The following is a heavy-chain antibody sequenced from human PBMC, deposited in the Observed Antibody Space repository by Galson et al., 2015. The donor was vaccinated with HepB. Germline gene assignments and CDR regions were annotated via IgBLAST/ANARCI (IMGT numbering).Heavy chain of an antibody. J-gene: IGHJ6*02. CDR1: GYTFTSYG. Sequence: SVKVSCKASGYTFTSYGISWVRQAPGQRLEWMGWISAYNGNTNYAQKLQGRVTMTTDTSTSTAYMELRSLRSDDTAVYYCARGYYGSGSVIYYYYGMDVWGQGTTVTVSS. CDR2: ISAYNGNT. V-gene: IGHV1-18*04. CDR3: ARGYYGSGSVIYYYYGMDV. D-gene: IGHD3-10*01.